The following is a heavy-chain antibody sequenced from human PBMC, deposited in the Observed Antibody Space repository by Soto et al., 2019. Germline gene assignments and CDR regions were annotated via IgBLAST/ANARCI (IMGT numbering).Heavy chain of an antibody. Sequence: PGGSLRLSCTASGFTFGDYAMSWFRQAPGKGLEWVGFIRSKAYGGTTEYAASVKGRFIISRDDSKSIAYLQMNSLKTEDTAVYYCTRVELAAAGFYYYYGMDVWGQGTTVTVSS. D-gene: IGHD6-13*01. CDR1: GFTFGDYA. V-gene: IGHV3-49*03. CDR2: IRSKAYGGTT. J-gene: IGHJ6*02. CDR3: TRVELAAAGFYYYYGMDV.